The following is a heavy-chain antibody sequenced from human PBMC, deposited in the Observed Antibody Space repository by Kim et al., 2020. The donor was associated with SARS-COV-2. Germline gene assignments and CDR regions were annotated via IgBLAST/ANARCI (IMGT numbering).Heavy chain of an antibody. CDR2: ISYDGSNK. Sequence: RGSLRLSCAASGFTFSSYGMHWVRQAPGKGLEWVAVISYDGSNKYYADSVKGRFTISRDNSKNTLYLQMNSLRAEDTAVYYCASFGVVIDYWGQGTLVTVSS. J-gene: IGHJ4*02. CDR3: ASFGVVIDY. D-gene: IGHD3-3*01. CDR1: GFTFSSYG. V-gene: IGHV3-30*03.